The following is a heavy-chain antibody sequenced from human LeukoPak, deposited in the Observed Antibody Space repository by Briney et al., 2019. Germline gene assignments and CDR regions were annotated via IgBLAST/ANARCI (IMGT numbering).Heavy chain of an antibody. CDR2: IIPILGIA. J-gene: IGHJ4*02. D-gene: IGHD6-13*01. V-gene: IGHV1-69*04. CDR1: GGTFSSYA. Sequence: SVKVSCKASGGTFSSYAISWVRQAPGQGLEWMGRIIPILGIANYAQKFQGRVTITADKSTSTAYMELSSLRSEDTAVYYCARDGYSSSWYSSSVDYWDQGTLVTVSS. CDR3: ARDGYSSSWYSSSVDY.